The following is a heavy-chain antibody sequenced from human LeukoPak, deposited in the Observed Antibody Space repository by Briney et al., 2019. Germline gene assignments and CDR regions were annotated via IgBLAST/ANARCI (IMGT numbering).Heavy chain of an antibody. V-gene: IGHV3-7*01. CDR1: GFIFSSYW. J-gene: IGHJ4*02. CDR3: KSGGAAPGSFDN. CDR2: IKQDGSEK. D-gene: IGHD6-13*01. Sequence: GGSLRLSCAASGFIFSSYWMSWVRQTPGKGLEWVANIKQDGSEKYYVDSVKGRFTISRDNAKNSLYLQLNSLRVEDTAVYYCKSGGAAPGSFDNWGQGTLVTVSP.